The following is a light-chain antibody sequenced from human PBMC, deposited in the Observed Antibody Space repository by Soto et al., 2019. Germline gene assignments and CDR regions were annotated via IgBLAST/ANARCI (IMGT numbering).Light chain of an antibody. CDR3: HQYSRYPRT. J-gene: IGKJ1*01. CDR2: GAS. CDR1: QDINYY. V-gene: IGKV1-8*01. Sequence: AIRMAQSPSSLSAFKGDRVTITCRASQDINYYLAWYQQKPGEAPNLLIYGASTLQSGVSSRFSGSGSGTDFTLTISRLESEDFATYYCHQYSRYPRTVGQGTKVDSK.